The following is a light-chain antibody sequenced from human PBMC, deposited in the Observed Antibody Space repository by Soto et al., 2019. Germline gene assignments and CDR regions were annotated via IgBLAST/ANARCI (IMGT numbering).Light chain of an antibody. V-gene: IGLV1-44*01. CDR2: EDN. Sequence: QPVLTQPPSASGTPGQRVTISCSGSNSNIGSNSVTWYQQLPGTAPKLLISEDNQRPSGVPDRFSGSKSGTSASLAISGLQSEDEADYYCAAWDNRLGGNWVFGGGTQLTVL. CDR1: NSNIGSNS. J-gene: IGLJ3*02. CDR3: AAWDNRLGGNWV.